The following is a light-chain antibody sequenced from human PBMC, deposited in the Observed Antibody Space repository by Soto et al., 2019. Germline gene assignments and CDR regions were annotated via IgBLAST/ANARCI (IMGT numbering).Light chain of an antibody. CDR3: QQYYSYPRT. V-gene: IGKV1-5*01. Sequence: DIQLTQSPSTLSASLGDRVTLTWRASQSISSWLAWYQQKPGKAPKLLIYDASSLESGVPSRFSGSGSGTDFTLTISCLQSEDFATYYCQQYYSYPRTFGQGTKVDIK. CDR1: QSISSW. CDR2: DAS. J-gene: IGKJ1*01.